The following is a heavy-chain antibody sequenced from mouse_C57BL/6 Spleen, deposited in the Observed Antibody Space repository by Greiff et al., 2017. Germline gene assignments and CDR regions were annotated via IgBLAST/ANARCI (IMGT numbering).Heavy chain of an antibody. D-gene: IGHD1-1*01. CDR3: ARLGLLPYFDV. CDR1: GYTFTSYW. J-gene: IGHJ1*03. CDR2: IDPSDSET. V-gene: IGHV1-52*01. Sequence: QVQLQQPGAELVRPGSSVKLSCKASGYTFTSYWMHWVKQRPIQGLEWIGNIDPSDSETHYNQKFKDKATLTVDKSSSTAYMQLSSLTSEDSAVYYCARLGLLPYFDVWGTGTTVTVSS.